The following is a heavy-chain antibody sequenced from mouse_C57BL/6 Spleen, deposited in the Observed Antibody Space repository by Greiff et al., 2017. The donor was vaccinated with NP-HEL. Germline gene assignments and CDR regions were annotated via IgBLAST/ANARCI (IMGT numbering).Heavy chain of an antibody. V-gene: IGHV5-4*01. Sequence: EVMLVESGGGLVKPGGSLKLSCAASGFTFSSYAMSWVRQTPEKRLEWVATISDGGSYTYYPDNVKGRFTISRDNAKNNRYLQMSHLKSEDTAMYYCARDYYGSGGLFAYWGQGTLVTVSA. CDR1: GFTFSSYA. D-gene: IGHD1-1*01. CDR3: ARDYYGSGGLFAY. CDR2: ISDGGSYT. J-gene: IGHJ3*01.